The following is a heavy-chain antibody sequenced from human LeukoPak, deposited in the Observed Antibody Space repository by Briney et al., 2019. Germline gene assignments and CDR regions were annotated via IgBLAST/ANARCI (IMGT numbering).Heavy chain of an antibody. D-gene: IGHD3-22*01. CDR2: IYYSGST. J-gene: IGHJ4*02. Sequence: SETLPLTCTVSGASISSSSYNWGWIRQPPGKGLEWIGSIYYSGSTFYNPSLKSRVTISINTSKNQFSLNLSSVTAADTAVYYCASQPYHDSSDYYFYWGQGTLVSVPS. CDR1: GASISSSSYN. CDR3: ASQPYHDSSDYYFY. V-gene: IGHV4-39*01.